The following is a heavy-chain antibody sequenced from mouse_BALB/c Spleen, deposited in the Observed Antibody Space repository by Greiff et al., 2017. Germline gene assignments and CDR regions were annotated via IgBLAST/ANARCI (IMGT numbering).Heavy chain of an antibody. Sequence: QVQLQQPGAELVKPGASVKLSCKASGYTFTSYWMHWVKQRPGQGLEWNGEINPSNGRTNYNEKFKSKATLTVDKSSSTAYMQLSSLTSEDSAVYYCARLGLGLDYWGQGTTLTVSS. CDR1: GYTFTSYW. CDR2: INPSNGRT. D-gene: IGHD4-1*01. V-gene: IGHV1S81*02. CDR3: ARLGLGLDY. J-gene: IGHJ2*01.